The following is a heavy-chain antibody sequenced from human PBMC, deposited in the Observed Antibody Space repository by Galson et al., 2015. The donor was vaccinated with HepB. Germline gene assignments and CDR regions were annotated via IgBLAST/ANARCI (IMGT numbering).Heavy chain of an antibody. J-gene: IGHJ4*02. CDR3: ARDVRDFGAVGRGYFDY. Sequence: SLRLSCAASGFTFSDYTINWVRQAPGKGLEWVSYITSSSRFIYYADSVKGRFTISRDDAKNSLYLQMNSLTGEDTAVYYCARDVRDFGAVGRGYFDYWGQGTLVTVSS. CDR2: ITSSSRFI. CDR1: GFTFSDYT. V-gene: IGHV3-48*01. D-gene: IGHD3-3*01.